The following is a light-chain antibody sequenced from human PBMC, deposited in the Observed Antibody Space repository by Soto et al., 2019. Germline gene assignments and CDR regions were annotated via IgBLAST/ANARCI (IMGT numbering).Light chain of an antibody. CDR1: SSNIGSNT. V-gene: IGLV1-44*01. CDR2: SNN. J-gene: IGLJ2*01. Sequence: QSVLTQPPSASGTPGQRVTISCSGSSSNIGSNTVNCYQQLPGTAPKLLIFSNNNRPSGVPDRFSGSKSGTSASLAISGLQSEDEADYYCAAWDDSLNGGVFGGGTKVTVL. CDR3: AAWDDSLNGGV.